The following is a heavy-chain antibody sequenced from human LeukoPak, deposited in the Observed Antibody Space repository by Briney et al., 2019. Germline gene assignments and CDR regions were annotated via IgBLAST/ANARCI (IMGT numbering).Heavy chain of an antibody. D-gene: IGHD5-12*01. CDR2: SNSDGSST. CDR3: ASGYTYYYYYMDV. J-gene: IGHJ6*03. V-gene: IGHV3-74*01. Sequence: GGSLRLSCAASGFTFSSYWMHWVRQAPGKGLVWVSRSNSDGSSTSYADSVKGRFTISRDNAKNTLYLQMNSLRAEDTAVYYCASGYTYYYYYMDVWGKGTTVTVSS. CDR1: GFTFSSYW.